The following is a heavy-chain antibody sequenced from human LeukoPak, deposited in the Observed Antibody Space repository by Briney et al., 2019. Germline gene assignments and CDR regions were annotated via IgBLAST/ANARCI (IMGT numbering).Heavy chain of an antibody. CDR3: AKDYYGSGSYYTPAFDF. D-gene: IGHD3-10*01. CDR1: GFTFDDYA. V-gene: IGHV3-9*03. Sequence: PGGSLRLSCAASGFTFDDYAMHWVRQAPGKGLEWVSGISWNSGSIGYADSVKGRFTISRDNAKNSLYLQMNSLRVEDMALYYCAKDYYGSGSYYTPAFDFWGQGTMVTVSS. CDR2: ISWNSGSI. J-gene: IGHJ3*01.